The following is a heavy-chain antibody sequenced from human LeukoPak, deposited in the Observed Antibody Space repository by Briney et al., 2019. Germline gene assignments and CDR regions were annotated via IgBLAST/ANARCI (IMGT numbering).Heavy chain of an antibody. Sequence: GGSLRLSCAASGFTFSSYGMHWVRQAPGKGLEWVAVISYDGSNKYYADSVKGRFTISRDNSKNTLYLQMNSLRAEDTAVYYCAKDRGLVVVAATDAFDIWGQGTMVTVSS. CDR1: GFTFSSYG. CDR2: ISYDGSNK. J-gene: IGHJ3*02. CDR3: AKDRGLVVVAATDAFDI. D-gene: IGHD2-15*01. V-gene: IGHV3-30*18.